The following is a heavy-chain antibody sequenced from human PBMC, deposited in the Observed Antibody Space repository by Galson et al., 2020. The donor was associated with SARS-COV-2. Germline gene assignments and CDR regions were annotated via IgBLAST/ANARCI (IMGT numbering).Heavy chain of an antibody. Sequence: GGSLRLSCAASGFTFSSYAMSWVRQAPGKGLEWVSAISGSGGSTYYADSVKGRFTISRDNSKNTLYLQMNSLRAEDTAVYYCAKGLRFLAKKRIHNYGMDVWGQGTTVTVSS. CDR3: AKGLRFLAKKRIHNYGMDV. J-gene: IGHJ6*02. D-gene: IGHD3-3*01. CDR1: GFTFSSYA. CDR2: ISGSGGST. V-gene: IGHV3-23*01.